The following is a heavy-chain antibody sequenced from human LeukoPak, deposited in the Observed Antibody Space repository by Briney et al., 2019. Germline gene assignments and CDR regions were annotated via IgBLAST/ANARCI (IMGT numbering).Heavy chain of an antibody. CDR1: GFSFTMYG. Sequence: ASVKVSCKASGFSFTMYGFSWVRQAPGQRPEWMGWVSAYNRKTKFAQIFQDRVSLTTDTSASTVYLEVKNLRSDDAAVYFCAREGSRVWSGYYSPRDAPPDAFHIWGQGTMVTVTS. CDR3: AREGSRVWSGYYSPRDAPPDAFHI. J-gene: IGHJ3*02. D-gene: IGHD3-3*01. V-gene: IGHV1-18*01. CDR2: VSAYNRKT.